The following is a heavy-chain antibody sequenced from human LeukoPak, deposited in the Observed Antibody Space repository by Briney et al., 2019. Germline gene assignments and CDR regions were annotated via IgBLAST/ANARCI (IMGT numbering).Heavy chain of an antibody. V-gene: IGHV2-5*02. CDR2: IYWDDDK. Sequence: SGPTLVNPTQTLTLTCTFSGFSLSISGVGVGWIRQPPGKALEWLALIYWDDDKRYSPSLKSRLTITKDTSKNQVVHTMTNMDPMDTATYYCAHTHAPPRRAFYGELYYGMDVWGQGTTVTVSS. CDR1: GFSLSISGVG. CDR3: AHTHAPPRRAFYGELYYGMDV. D-gene: IGHD4-17*01. J-gene: IGHJ6*02.